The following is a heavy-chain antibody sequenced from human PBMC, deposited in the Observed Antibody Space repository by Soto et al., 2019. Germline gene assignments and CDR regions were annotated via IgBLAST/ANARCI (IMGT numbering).Heavy chain of an antibody. CDR2: ISAYNGNT. J-gene: IGHJ4*02. CDR3: ARELTVVRGVSGY. V-gene: IGHV1-18*01. CDR1: GYTFTSYG. D-gene: IGHD3-10*01. Sequence: QVQLVQSGAEVKKPGASVKVSCKASGYTFTSYGISWVRQAPGQGLEWMGWISAYNGNTNYAQKLQGRVTMTTDTPTTAADMERRSLRTDDTAVYYCARELTVVRGVSGYWGKGTLVTVSS.